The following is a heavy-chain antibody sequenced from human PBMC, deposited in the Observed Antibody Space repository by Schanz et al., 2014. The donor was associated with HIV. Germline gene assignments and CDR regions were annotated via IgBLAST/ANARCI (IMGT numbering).Heavy chain of an antibody. Sequence: EVQLLESGGGLVQPGGSLRLSCTASGFTFSNYVMNWVRQAPGKGLEWVSGISASGASTFYADSVKGRFTISRDNSKNTLYLQMNSLGAEDTAVYYCAKGFPDNNHSYFRYWGQGTLVTVSS. J-gene: IGHJ4*02. D-gene: IGHD3-10*01. CDR1: GFTFSNYV. CDR3: AKGFPDNNHSYFRY. V-gene: IGHV3-23*01. CDR2: ISASGAST.